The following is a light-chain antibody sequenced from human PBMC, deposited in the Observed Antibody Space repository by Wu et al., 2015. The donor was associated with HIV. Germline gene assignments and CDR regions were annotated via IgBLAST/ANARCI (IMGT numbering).Light chain of an antibody. Sequence: DIQMTQSPSTLSASVGDRVTITCRASQSINNWLAWYQQKPGKAPKLLISKASSLESGVPSRFSGSGSGTEFTLTISSLQPDDFGIYYCQHYDGFPWTFGQGTKVEVK. V-gene: IGKV1-5*03. J-gene: IGKJ1*01. CDR1: QSINNW. CDR3: QHYDGFPWT. CDR2: KAS.